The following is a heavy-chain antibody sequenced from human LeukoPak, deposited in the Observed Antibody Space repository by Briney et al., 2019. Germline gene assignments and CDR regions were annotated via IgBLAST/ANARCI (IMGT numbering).Heavy chain of an antibody. J-gene: IGHJ4*02. V-gene: IGHV1-18*01. D-gene: IGHD3-10*01. Sequence: ASVKVSCKASGYTFTSYGISWVRQAPGQGLEWMGWISAYNGNTSYAQKLQGRVTMTTDTSTSTAYTELRSLRSDDTAVYYCARGNYYGSGSYLRILYYFDYWGQGTLVTVSS. CDR1: GYTFTSYG. CDR3: ARGNYYGSGSYLRILYYFDY. CDR2: ISAYNGNT.